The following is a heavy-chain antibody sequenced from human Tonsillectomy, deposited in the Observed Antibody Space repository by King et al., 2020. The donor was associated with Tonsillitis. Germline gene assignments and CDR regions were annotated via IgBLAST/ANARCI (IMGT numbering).Heavy chain of an antibody. D-gene: IGHD1-20*01. J-gene: IGHJ2*01. Sequence: VQLVESGAEVKKPGESLKISCKGSGYSFTSYWIGWVRQMPGKGLEWMGIIYPGDSDTRYSPYFQGQATISADKSISNAYLQWCTLKASDTAMYYCARLLRGITGTKGDGYFDLWGRGTLVTVSS. CDR1: GYSFTSYW. CDR2: IYPGDSDT. CDR3: ARLLRGITGTKGDGYFDL. V-gene: IGHV5-51*01.